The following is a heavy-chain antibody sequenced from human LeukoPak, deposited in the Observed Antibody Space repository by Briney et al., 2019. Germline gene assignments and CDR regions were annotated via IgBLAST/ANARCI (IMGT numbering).Heavy chain of an antibody. CDR2: IYYSGST. CDR1: GGSISSYY. D-gene: IGHD3-9*01. Sequence: SETLSLTCTVSGGSISSYYWSWIRQPPGKGLEWIGYIYYSGSTNYNPSLKSRVTISVDTSKNQFSLKLSSVTAADTAVYYCASNDILEGAFDIWGQGTMVTVSS. V-gene: IGHV4-59*12. CDR3: ASNDILEGAFDI. J-gene: IGHJ3*02.